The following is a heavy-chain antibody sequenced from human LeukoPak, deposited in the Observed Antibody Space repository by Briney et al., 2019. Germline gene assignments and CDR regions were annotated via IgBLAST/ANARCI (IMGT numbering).Heavy chain of an antibody. Sequence: ASVKVSCKASGYTFSGYYMHWVRQAPGQGLEWMGWINANNGGTIYEQKFQGRVTMTRDTSISTAYMELSRLRSDDTAVYYCARAHSAYSYDYWGQGTLVLVSS. CDR2: INANNGGT. CDR3: ARAHSAYSYDY. D-gene: IGHD3-22*01. V-gene: IGHV1-2*02. CDR1: GYTFSGYY. J-gene: IGHJ4*02.